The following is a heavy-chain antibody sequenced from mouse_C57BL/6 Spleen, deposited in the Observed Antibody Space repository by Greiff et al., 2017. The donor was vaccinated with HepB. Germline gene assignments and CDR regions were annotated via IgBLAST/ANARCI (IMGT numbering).Heavy chain of an antibody. D-gene: IGHD1-1*01. J-gene: IGHJ4*01. V-gene: IGHV1-39*01. CDR3: ARGCYYGSSYPYYYAMDY. CDR2: INPNYGTT. Sequence: EVQLQESGPELVKPGASVKISCKASGYSFTDYNMNWVKQSNGKSLEWIGVINPNYGTTSYNQKFKGKATLTVDKSSSTAYMQLNSLTSEDSAVYYCARGCYYGSSYPYYYAMDYWGQGTSVTVSS. CDR1: GYSFTDYN.